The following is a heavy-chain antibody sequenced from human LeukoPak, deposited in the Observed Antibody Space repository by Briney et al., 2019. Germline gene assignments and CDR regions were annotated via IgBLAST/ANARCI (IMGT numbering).Heavy chain of an antibody. CDR2: IYYSGST. V-gene: IGHV4-39*01. Sequence: SETLSLTCTVSGGSISSSSYYWGWIRQPPGKGLEWIGSIYYSGSTYYNPSLKSRVTISVDTSKNQFSLELSSVTAADTAVYYCGRLRFLEWSQVDYWGQGTLVTVSS. CDR1: GGSISSSSYY. J-gene: IGHJ4*02. CDR3: GRLRFLEWSQVDY. D-gene: IGHD3-3*01.